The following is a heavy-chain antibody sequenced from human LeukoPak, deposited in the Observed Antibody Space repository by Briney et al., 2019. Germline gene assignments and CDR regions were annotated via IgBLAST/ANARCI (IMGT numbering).Heavy chain of an antibody. D-gene: IGHD3-22*01. J-gene: IGHJ4*02. V-gene: IGHV4-59*01. CDR3: ARGYYDRSGSSNPFDS. CDR1: GDSISSSY. CDR2: VHYTGKT. Sequence: SETLSLTCTVSGDSISSSYWSWIRQPPGKRLEWVGYVHYTGKTNYNPSLNNRATISVDMSKNQFSLTLTSVTLADTAVFYCARGYYDRSGSSNPFDSWGQGTLVTVSA.